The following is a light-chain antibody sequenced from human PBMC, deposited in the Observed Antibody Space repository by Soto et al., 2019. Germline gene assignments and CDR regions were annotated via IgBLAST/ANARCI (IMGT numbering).Light chain of an antibody. CDR2: QDS. Sequence: SYELTRPPSVSVSPGQTASITCSGDKLGDKYACWYQQKPGQSPVLVIYQDSKRPSGIPERFSGSNSGNTATLTISGTQAMDEADYYCQAWDSSTHNYVFGTGTKLTVL. V-gene: IGLV3-1*01. J-gene: IGLJ1*01. CDR1: KLGDKY. CDR3: QAWDSSTHNYV.